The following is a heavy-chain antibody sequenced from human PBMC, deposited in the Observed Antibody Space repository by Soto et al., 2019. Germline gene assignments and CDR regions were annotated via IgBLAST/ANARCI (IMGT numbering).Heavy chain of an antibody. Sequence: PGGSLRLSCAASVVTFSSYAMSWVRQAPGKGLEWVSAIRGSGGSTYYADSVKGRFTISRDNSKNTLYLQMNSLRAEDTAVYYCAKDRVYSYGRNDAFDIWGQGTMVTVS. V-gene: IGHV3-23*01. CDR1: VVTFSSYA. CDR3: AKDRVYSYGRNDAFDI. J-gene: IGHJ3*02. D-gene: IGHD5-18*01. CDR2: IRGSGGST.